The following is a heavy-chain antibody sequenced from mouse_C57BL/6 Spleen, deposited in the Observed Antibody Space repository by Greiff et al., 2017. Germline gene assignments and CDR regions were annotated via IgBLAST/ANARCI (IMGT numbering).Heavy chain of an antibody. Sequence: EVQRVESEGGLVQPGSSMQLSCTASGFTFSDYYMAWVRQVPEKGLEWVANINYDGSSTYYLDSLKSRFIISRDNAKNILYLQMSSLKSEDTATYYCARVYGNLYWYFDVWGTGTTVTVSS. CDR2: INYDGSST. V-gene: IGHV5-16*01. CDR1: GFTFSDYY. J-gene: IGHJ1*03. D-gene: IGHD2-1*01. CDR3: ARVYGNLYWYFDV.